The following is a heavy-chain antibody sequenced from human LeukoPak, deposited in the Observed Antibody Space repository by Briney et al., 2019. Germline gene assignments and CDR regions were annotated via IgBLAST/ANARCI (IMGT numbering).Heavy chain of an antibody. CDR3: AQADRMGCDGGNCQGYYYYAMDV. J-gene: IGHJ6*02. D-gene: IGHD2-15*01. V-gene: IGHV3-23*01. Sequence: PGGSLRLSCAASGFTFSSYAMSWVRQAPGKGLEWVSAISGSGGSTYYADSVKGRSTISRDNSKNTLYLQMNSLRVEDTAVYYCAQADRMGCDGGNCQGYYYYAMDVWGQGTTVTVSS. CDR2: ISGSGGST. CDR1: GFTFSSYA.